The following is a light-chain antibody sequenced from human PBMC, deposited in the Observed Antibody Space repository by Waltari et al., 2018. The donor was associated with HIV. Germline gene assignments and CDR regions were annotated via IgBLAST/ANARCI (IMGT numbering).Light chain of an antibody. CDR2: GNN. J-gene: IGLJ2*01. V-gene: IGLV1-40*01. CDR1: SSNIGAGYD. CDR3: QSYDSSLTVSV. Sequence: QSVLTQPPSVSGAPGQRVTISCTGSSSNIGAGYDVHWYQQVPGTAPKLLIYGNNNRPSGVPDRFSASKSGASPSLAITGLQAEDEADYYCQSYDSSLTVSVFGGGTKLTVL.